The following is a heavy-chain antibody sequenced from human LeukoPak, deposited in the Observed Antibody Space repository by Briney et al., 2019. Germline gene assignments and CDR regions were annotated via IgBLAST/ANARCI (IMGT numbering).Heavy chain of an antibody. D-gene: IGHD3-10*01. CDR3: ARSRVRGALADF. CDR2: IYHSGST. V-gene: IGHV4-38-2*02. Sequence: SETLSLTCTVSGYSISSGYYWGWIRQPPGKGLEWIGSIYHSGSTYYNPSLKSRVTISVDTSKNQFSLKLSSVTAADTAVYYCARSRVRGALADFWGQGTLVTVSS. J-gene: IGHJ4*02. CDR1: GYSISSGYY.